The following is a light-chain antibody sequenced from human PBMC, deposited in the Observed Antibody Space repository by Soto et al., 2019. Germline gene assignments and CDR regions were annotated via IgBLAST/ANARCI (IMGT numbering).Light chain of an antibody. V-gene: IGLV2-23*02. CDR1: SSDIGSYNL. CDR2: AVS. Sequence: ALTQPASVSGSPGQSITVSCTGTSSDIGSYNLVSWYQHHPGKAPKLMIYAVSKRPSGVSSRFSGSKSGNTASLTISGLQAEDEADYFCCSYAGSSTLLFGGGTKLTVL. J-gene: IGLJ3*02. CDR3: CSYAGSSTLL.